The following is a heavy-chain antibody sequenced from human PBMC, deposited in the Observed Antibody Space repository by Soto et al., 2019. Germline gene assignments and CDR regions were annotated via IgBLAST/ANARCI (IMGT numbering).Heavy chain of an antibody. V-gene: IGHV4-30-4*01. CDR2: TSSSGST. D-gene: IGHD1-1*01. Sequence: PSETLSLTCTVSGGSIRSGDYYWSWIRQPPGKGLEWIAYTSSSGSTYYNPSLKSRITTSLDTSKNQISLYVSSVTAADTAVYYCARIGTTWDIVNNNWFDTWGQGTLVTVSS. CDR1: GGSIRSGDYY. CDR3: ARIGTTWDIVNNNWFDT. J-gene: IGHJ5*02.